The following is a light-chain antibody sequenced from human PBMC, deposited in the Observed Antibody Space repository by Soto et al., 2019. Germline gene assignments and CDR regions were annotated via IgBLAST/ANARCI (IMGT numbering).Light chain of an antibody. CDR1: QGIRND. V-gene: IGKV1-17*01. CDR3: LQHNRYHYVT. CDR2: AAS. Sequence: DIPMTQSPSSLSASVGDIVTITCRASQGIRNDLGWYQQKPGKAPKRLIYAASSLQSGVPSRFSRSGSGTEFTLTISSLQPEDFVTYYCLQHNRYHYVTFGQGTKVEIK. J-gene: IGKJ1*01.